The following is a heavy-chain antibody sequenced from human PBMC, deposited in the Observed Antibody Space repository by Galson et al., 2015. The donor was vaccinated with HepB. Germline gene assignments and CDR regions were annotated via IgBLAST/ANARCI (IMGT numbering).Heavy chain of an antibody. CDR3: AKIVHCSSTSCYTDFDY. CDR1: GFTFSRYG. V-gene: IGHV3-30*18. J-gene: IGHJ4*02. D-gene: IGHD2-2*02. Sequence: SLRLSCAASGFTFSRYGMHWVRQAPGKGLEWVAVISYDGSNKYYADSVKGRFTISRDNSKNTLYLQMNSLRAEDTAVYYCAKIVHCSSTSCYTDFDYWGQGTLVTVSS. CDR2: ISYDGSNK.